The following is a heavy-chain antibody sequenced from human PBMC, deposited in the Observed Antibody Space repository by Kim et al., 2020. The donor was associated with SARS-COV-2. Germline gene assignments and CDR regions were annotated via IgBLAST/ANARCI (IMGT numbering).Heavy chain of an antibody. CDR1: GFTFDDYA. D-gene: IGHD5-18*01. J-gene: IGHJ4*02. V-gene: IGHV3-9*03. Sequence: GGSLRLSCVGSGFTFDDYAMHWVWQVPGKGLEWVSGISWNRGSIVYADSVKGRFTISRDNAKKSLYLQMTSPRSEEMALYYSARDNAGYMYGLKYWCQGT. CDR3: ARDNAGYMYGLKY. CDR2: ISWNRGSI.